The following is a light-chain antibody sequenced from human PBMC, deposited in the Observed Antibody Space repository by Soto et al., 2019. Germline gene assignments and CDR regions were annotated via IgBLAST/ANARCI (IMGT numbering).Light chain of an antibody. J-gene: IGKJ2*01. CDR2: GAS. Sequence: EIVLTQSPGTLSLSPGERVTLSCRASQSVSSSYLAWYQQKPGQAPRLLIYGASSRATGIPDRFSGSGSGSDFTLTISRLEPEDVVVYYCQQFGSSPLYTFGQGTKLEIK. CDR1: QSVSSSY. V-gene: IGKV3-20*01. CDR3: QQFGSSPLYT.